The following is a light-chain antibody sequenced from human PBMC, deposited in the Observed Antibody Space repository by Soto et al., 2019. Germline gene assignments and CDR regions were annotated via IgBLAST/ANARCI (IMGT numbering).Light chain of an antibody. J-gene: IGKJ4*01. CDR1: QSVRSN. CDR3: QQFSSYPLT. Sequence: EIVLTQSPVTLSLYTRERATLSCRASQSVRSNLAWYQQKPGQAPRLLMYDASTRATGIPDRFSGGGSGTDFTLTISRLEPEDFAVYYCQQFSSYPLTFGGGTKVDI. CDR2: DAS. V-gene: IGKV3-20*01.